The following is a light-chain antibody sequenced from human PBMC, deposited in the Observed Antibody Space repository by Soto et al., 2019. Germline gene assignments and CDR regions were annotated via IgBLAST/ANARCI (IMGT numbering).Light chain of an antibody. V-gene: IGKV3-20*01. Sequence: ENVLTQSTGSMALCTGKGATLSCSASQSDSNNYLAWYQQHPGQAPRPLLYAASNRATGIPDFFSGSGSGTEFALAIGILAAQVFAFYDCXPCCSSGTXCVGTRVEIK. CDR3: XPCCSSGT. J-gene: IGKJ4*02. CDR1: QSDSNNY. CDR2: AAS.